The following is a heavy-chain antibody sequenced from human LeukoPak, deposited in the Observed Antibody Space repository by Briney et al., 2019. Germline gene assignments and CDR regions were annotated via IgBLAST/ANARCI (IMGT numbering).Heavy chain of an antibody. Sequence: GGSLRLSCAASGFTFSTCGMHWVRQAPGKGLEWVAFTRYDGSTKYYADSVKGRFTISRDNSKNTLYLQMSSLRPEGTAVYFCAKDRAHYYDSSGYFDHWGQGTLVTVSS. D-gene: IGHD3-22*01. CDR3: AKDRAHYYDSSGYFDH. CDR1: GFTFSTCG. V-gene: IGHV3-30*02. CDR2: TRYDGSTK. J-gene: IGHJ4*02.